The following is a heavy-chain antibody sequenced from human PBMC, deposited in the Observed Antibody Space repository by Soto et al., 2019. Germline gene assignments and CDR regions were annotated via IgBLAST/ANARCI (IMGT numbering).Heavy chain of an antibody. J-gene: IGHJ3*02. CDR3: ARVGHVDTAMVDAFDI. D-gene: IGHD5-18*01. V-gene: IGHV4-30-4*01. Sequence: QVQLQESGPGLVKPSQTLSLTCTVSGGSINSGDYYWSWIRQPPGKGLEWIGYIYYSGSTYYNPSLKSRVTISVDTSKNQFSLKLSSVTAADTAVYYCARVGHVDTAMVDAFDIWGQGTMVTVSS. CDR2: IYYSGST. CDR1: GGSINSGDYY.